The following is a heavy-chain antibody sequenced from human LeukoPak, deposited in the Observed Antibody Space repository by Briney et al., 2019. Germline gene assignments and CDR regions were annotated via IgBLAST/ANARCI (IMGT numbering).Heavy chain of an antibody. Sequence: GGSLRLSCAASGFTFDDYAMHWVRHAPGKGLGWVSLISGDGGSTYYADSVKGRFTISRDHSKNSLYLQMNSLRTEDTALYYCAKDRFNYYGSGSYYSPWGQGTLVTVSS. D-gene: IGHD3-10*01. CDR3: AKDRFNYYGSGSYYSP. CDR2: ISGDGGST. CDR1: GFTFDDYA. J-gene: IGHJ5*02. V-gene: IGHV3-43*02.